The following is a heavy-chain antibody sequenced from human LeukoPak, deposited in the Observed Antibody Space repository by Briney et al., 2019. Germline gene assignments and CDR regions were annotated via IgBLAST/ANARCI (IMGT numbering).Heavy chain of an antibody. Sequence: SETLSLTCTVSGGSISSSSYYWGWIRQPPGKGLEWIGSIYYSGSTYYNPSLKSRVTISVDTSKNQFSLKLSSVTAADTAVYYCAREPPADSGSNDAFDIWGQGTMVTVSP. V-gene: IGHV4-39*02. D-gene: IGHD1-26*01. CDR2: IYYSGST. CDR1: GGSISSSSYY. J-gene: IGHJ3*02. CDR3: AREPPADSGSNDAFDI.